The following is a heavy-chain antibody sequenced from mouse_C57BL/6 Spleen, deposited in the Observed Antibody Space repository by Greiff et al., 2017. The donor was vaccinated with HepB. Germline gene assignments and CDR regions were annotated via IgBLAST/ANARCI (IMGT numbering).Heavy chain of an antibody. CDR1: GYTFTSYW. CDR2: IDPSDSYT. Sequence: QVQLKQPGAELVMPGASVKLSCKASGYTFTSYWMHWVKQRPGQGLEWIGEIDPSDSYTNYNQKFKGKSTLTVDKSSSTAYMQLSSLTSEDSAVYYCARDGNYSAWFAYWGQGTLVTVSA. V-gene: IGHV1-69*01. CDR3: ARDGNYSAWFAY. J-gene: IGHJ3*01. D-gene: IGHD2-1*01.